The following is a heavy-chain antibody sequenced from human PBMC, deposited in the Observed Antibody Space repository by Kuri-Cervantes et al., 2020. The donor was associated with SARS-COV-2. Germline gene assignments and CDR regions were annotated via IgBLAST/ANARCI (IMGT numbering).Heavy chain of an antibody. Sequence: GGSLRLSCAASGFTFSCYAMHWVRQAPGKGLEWVAVISYDGSNKYYADSVKGRFTISRDNSKNTLYLQMNSLRAEDTAVYYCARENSGYDFYYYGMDVWGQGTTVTVSS. CDR1: GFTFSCYA. D-gene: IGHD5-12*01. J-gene: IGHJ6*02. V-gene: IGHV3-30*07. CDR2: ISYDGSNK. CDR3: ARENSGYDFYYYGMDV.